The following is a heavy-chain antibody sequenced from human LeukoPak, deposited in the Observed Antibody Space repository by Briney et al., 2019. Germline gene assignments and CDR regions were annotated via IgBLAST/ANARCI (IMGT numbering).Heavy chain of an antibody. D-gene: IGHD3-9*01. CDR2: ISGSGGST. CDR1: GFTFSSYA. V-gene: IGHV3-23*01. J-gene: IGHJ5*02. Sequence: GGSLRLSCAASGFTFSSYAMSWVRQAPGKGLEWVSAISGSGGSTYYAASVSGRFIISRDYSKHTLFLQMNSLRSDDMVFFFRQKTAYDILTGLRPFDPWGQGTLVTVSS. CDR3: QKTAYDILTGLRPFDP.